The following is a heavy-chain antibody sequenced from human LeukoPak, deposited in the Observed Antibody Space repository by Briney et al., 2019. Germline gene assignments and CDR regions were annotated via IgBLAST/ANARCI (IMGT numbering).Heavy chain of an antibody. Sequence: KPSQTLSLTCTVSGGSISSGSYSSSWIRQPAGKGLEWIGRIYTSGSTNYNPSLKSRVTISVDTSKNQFSMKLSSVTAADTAVYYCASSTGSGSYYPLFDYWGQGTLVTVSS. D-gene: IGHD3-10*01. J-gene: IGHJ4*02. CDR3: ASSTGSGSYYPLFDY. CDR1: GGSISSGSYS. V-gene: IGHV4-61*02. CDR2: IYTSGST.